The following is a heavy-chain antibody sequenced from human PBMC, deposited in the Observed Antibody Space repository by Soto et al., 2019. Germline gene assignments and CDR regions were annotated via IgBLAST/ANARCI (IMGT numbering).Heavy chain of an antibody. Sequence: QVQLVQSGAEVKKPGSSVKVSCKASGGTFSSYAISWVRQAPGQGLEWMGGIIPIFGTANYAQKFQGRVTITADDSTSTAYMELSSLRSEDTAVYYCASRHPAGASISFTDAFDIWGQGTMVTVSS. CDR3: ASRHPAGASISFTDAFDI. CDR1: GGTFSSYA. D-gene: IGHD6-6*01. J-gene: IGHJ3*02. V-gene: IGHV1-69*01. CDR2: IIPIFGTA.